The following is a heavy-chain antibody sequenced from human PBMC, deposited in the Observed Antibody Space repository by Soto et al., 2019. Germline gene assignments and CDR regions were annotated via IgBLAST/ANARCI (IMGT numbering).Heavy chain of an antibody. J-gene: IGHJ4*02. CDR1: GGSISSNTNY. D-gene: IGHD3-3*01. CDR2: IYYSGST. CDR3: ARAGVVPY. Sequence: PSETLSLTCTVSGGSISSNTNYWGWIRQPPGKGLEWIGSIYYSGSTYYNPSLKSRVTISVDTSKNQFSLKLSSVTAADTAVYYCARAGVVPYWGQGTLVTVSS. V-gene: IGHV4-39*01.